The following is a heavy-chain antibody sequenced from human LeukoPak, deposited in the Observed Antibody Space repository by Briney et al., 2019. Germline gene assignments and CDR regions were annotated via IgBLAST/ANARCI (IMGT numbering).Heavy chain of an antibody. CDR1: GFTFSNYW. J-gene: IGHJ3*01. Sequence: PGGSLRLSCAASGFTFSNYWLSWVRQAPGKGLEWVANINLHGSERYYLDSVKGRFTITRDNAKNSLYLQMNSLRAEDTAVYYCTCDLDRTDGLWGQGTMVTVSS. V-gene: IGHV3-7*01. CDR2: INLHGSER. CDR3: TCDLDRTDGL. D-gene: IGHD2-8*01.